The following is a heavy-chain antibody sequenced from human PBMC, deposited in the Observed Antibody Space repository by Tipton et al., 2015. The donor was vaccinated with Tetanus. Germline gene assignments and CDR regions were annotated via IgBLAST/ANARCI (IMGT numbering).Heavy chain of an antibody. Sequence: TLSLTCTVSGGSISSSSYYWGWIRQPPGKGLEWIESIYYSGSTYYNPSLKSRVTISVDTSKNQFSLKLSSVTAADTAVYYCARYHCTGTTCQHLDHWGQGTLVTVSS. CDR2: IYYSGST. CDR3: ARYHCTGTTCQHLDH. J-gene: IGHJ4*01. CDR1: GGSISSSSYY. D-gene: IGHD2-8*02. V-gene: IGHV4-39*01.